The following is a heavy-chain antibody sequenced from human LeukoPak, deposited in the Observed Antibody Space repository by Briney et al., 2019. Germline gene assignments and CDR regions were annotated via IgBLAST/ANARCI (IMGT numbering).Heavy chain of an antibody. CDR1: GVSISSSSYY. Sequence: SETLSLTCTVSGVSISSSSYYWGWIRQPPGKGREWIGNIFYSGSTYYNPSTKSRVTISVDTSKTHFSLKLSSVSAADTAMYYCARNFYDSSVAFDIWGQGTMLTVSS. D-gene: IGHD3-22*01. CDR3: ARNFYDSSVAFDI. V-gene: IGHV4-39*01. J-gene: IGHJ3*02. CDR2: IFYSGST.